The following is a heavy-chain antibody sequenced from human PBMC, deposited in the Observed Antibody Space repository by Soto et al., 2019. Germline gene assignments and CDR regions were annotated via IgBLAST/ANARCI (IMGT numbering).Heavy chain of an antibody. CDR1: GFTFTSSW. Sequence: EVQLVESGGGLVQPGGSLRLSCAVSGFTFTSSWMAWVRLAPGKGLEWVANIDQDGSGTNYVDSVKGRFTISRDNAKNSLFLQMNSLRAEDTAVYYCARDASFNRFDYWGQGTLVTVSS. J-gene: IGHJ4*02. CDR2: IDQDGSGT. V-gene: IGHV3-7*01. CDR3: ARDASFNRFDY.